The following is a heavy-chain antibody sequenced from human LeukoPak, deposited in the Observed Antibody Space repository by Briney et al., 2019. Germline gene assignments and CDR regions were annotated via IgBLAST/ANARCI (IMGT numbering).Heavy chain of an antibody. CDR3: AMASRGYSYGLLDY. Sequence: GASVKVSCKASGYTFTGYYMHWVRPAPGQGLEWMGWINPNSGGTNYAQKFQGRVTMTRDTSISTAYMELSRLRSDDTAVYYCAMASRGYSYGLLDYWGQGTLVTVYS. CDR2: INPNSGGT. CDR1: GYTFTGYY. J-gene: IGHJ4*02. V-gene: IGHV1-2*02. D-gene: IGHD5-18*01.